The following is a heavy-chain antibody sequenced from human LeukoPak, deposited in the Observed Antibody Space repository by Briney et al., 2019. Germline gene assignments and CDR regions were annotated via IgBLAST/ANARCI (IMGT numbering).Heavy chain of an antibody. J-gene: IGHJ6*02. D-gene: IGHD2-15*01. CDR3: ARGYCSGGSCHYYYYYYGMDV. CDR2: INAGNGNT. Sequence: ASVKVSCKASGYTFTSYAMHWVRQAPGQRLEWMGWINAGNGNTKYSQKFQGRVTITRDTSASTASMELSSLRSEDTAVYYCARGYCSGGSCHYYYYYYGMDVWGQGTTVTVSS. CDR1: GYTFTSYA. V-gene: IGHV1-3*01.